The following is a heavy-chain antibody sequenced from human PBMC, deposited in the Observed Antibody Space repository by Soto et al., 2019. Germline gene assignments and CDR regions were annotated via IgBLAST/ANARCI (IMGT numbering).Heavy chain of an antibody. D-gene: IGHD4-17*01. J-gene: IGHJ4*02. V-gene: IGHV1-18*01. Sequence: ASVKVSCKASGYTFTSYGISWVRQAPGRGLEWMGWISAYNGNTNYAQKLQGRVTMTTDTSTSTAYMELRSLRSDDTAVYYCARGRDYGDYVETFDYWGQGTLVTVSS. CDR3: ARGRDYGDYVETFDY. CDR2: ISAYNGNT. CDR1: GYTFTSYG.